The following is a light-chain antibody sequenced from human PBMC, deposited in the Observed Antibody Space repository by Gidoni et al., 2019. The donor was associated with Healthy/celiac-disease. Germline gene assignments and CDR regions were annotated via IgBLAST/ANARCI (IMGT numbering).Light chain of an antibody. Sequence: DIQMTQSPSSLSASVGDRVTITCRARQRISSYLNWHQQKPGKAHKLLIYAASSLQSGVPSRVSGSGSGTDFTLTISSLQPEDFATCYCQQSYSTPRTFGQGTKVEIK. J-gene: IGKJ1*01. V-gene: IGKV1-39*01. CDR3: QQSYSTPRT. CDR1: QRISSY. CDR2: AAS.